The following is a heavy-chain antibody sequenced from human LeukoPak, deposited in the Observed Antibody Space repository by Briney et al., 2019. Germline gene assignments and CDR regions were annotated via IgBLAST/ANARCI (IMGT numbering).Heavy chain of an antibody. V-gene: IGHV3-23*01. CDR2: LSRGGESR. D-gene: IGHD2-8*01. CDR1: GFPFNIFV. CDR3: AKEQRIRHCSEGVCMEGYYFDY. Sequence: PGGSLRLSCTVSGFPFNIFVMNCVRDAPGRGVEWVSGLSRGGESRKYADSVKGRFTVSRDASKNMAFLQMNDLSPEDTAVYYCAKEQRIRHCSEGVCMEGYYFDYWAQGSLVTVSS. J-gene: IGHJ4*02.